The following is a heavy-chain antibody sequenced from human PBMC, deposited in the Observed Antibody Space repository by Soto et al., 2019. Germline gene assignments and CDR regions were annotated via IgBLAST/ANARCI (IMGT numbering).Heavy chain of an antibody. V-gene: IGHV4-61*01. D-gene: IGHD3-22*01. J-gene: IGHJ4*02. Sequence: PSETLSLTXTVSGGSVSSGSYYWSWIRQPPGKGLEWIGYIYYSGSTNYNPSLKSRVTISVDTSKNQFSLKLSSVTAADTAVYYCARMLVNYYDSSGSQIHFDYWGQGTLVTVSS. CDR1: GGSVSSGSYY. CDR3: ARMLVNYYDSSGSQIHFDY. CDR2: IYYSGST.